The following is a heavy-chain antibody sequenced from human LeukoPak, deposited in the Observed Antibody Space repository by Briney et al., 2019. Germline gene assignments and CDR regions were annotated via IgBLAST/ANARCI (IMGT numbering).Heavy chain of an antibody. CDR2: IYYSGST. Sequence: SETLSLTCTVSGGSITSYYWSWIRQPPGKGLEWIGYIYYSGSTDYNPSLKSRVTISVDTSKNQFSLKLSSVTAADTAVYFCARDYGSFSRFDYWGQGTPVTVSS. D-gene: IGHD3-16*01. J-gene: IGHJ4*02. CDR1: GGSITSYY. V-gene: IGHV4-59*01. CDR3: ARDYGSFSRFDY.